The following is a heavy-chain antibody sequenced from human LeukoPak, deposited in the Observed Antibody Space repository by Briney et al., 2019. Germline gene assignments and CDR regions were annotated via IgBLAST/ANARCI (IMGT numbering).Heavy chain of an antibody. D-gene: IGHD3-22*01. Sequence: SETLSLTYAVYGGSFSGYYWSWIRQPPGKGLEWIGEINHSGSTNYNPSLKSRVTISVDTSKNQFSLKLSSVTAADTAVYYCARRKTYYYDSSGYYPFDYWGQGTLVTVSS. V-gene: IGHV4-34*01. CDR2: INHSGST. CDR1: GGSFSGYY. J-gene: IGHJ4*02. CDR3: ARRKTYYYDSSGYYPFDY.